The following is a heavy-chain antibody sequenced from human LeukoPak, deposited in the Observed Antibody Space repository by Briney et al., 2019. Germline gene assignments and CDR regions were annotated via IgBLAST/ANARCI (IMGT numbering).Heavy chain of an antibody. D-gene: IGHD6-13*01. CDR3: AKETSSHFDY. J-gene: IGHJ4*02. Sequence: PGGSLRLSCAASGFTFSSYAMNWVRQAPGKGLEWVSGISNSGGSTYYADSVKGRFTISRDNSKNTLYLQMNSLRAEDTAVYYCAKETSSHFDYWGQGTLVSVSS. V-gene: IGHV3-23*01. CDR1: GFTFSSYA. CDR2: ISNSGGST.